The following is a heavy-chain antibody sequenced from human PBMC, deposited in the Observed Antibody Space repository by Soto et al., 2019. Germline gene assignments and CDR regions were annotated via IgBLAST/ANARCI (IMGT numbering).Heavy chain of an antibody. D-gene: IGHD6-6*01. Sequence: SETLSLTCTVSGGSISSSSYYWGWIRQPPGKGLEWIGSIYYSGGTYYNPSLKSRVTISVDTSKNQFSLKLSSVTAADTAVYYCARLPEDSSSSNYFDYWGQGTLVTVSS. CDR1: GGSISSSSYY. V-gene: IGHV4-39*01. CDR3: ARLPEDSSSSNYFDY. CDR2: IYYSGGT. J-gene: IGHJ4*02.